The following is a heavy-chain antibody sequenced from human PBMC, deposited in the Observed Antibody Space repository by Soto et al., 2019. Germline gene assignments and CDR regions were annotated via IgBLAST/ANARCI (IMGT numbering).Heavy chain of an antibody. D-gene: IGHD3-10*01. CDR1: GFTFDDYG. Sequence: EVQLVESGGGVVRPGGSLRLSCAASGFTFDDYGMSWVRQAPGKGLEWVSGINWNGGSTAYADSVKGRFTISRDNAKNPLYLQMNSLRAEDTALYHCARGRNYYTSGSHQSNWFDPWGQGTLVTVSS. V-gene: IGHV3-20*01. CDR2: INWNGGST. J-gene: IGHJ5*02. CDR3: ARGRNYYTSGSHQSNWFDP.